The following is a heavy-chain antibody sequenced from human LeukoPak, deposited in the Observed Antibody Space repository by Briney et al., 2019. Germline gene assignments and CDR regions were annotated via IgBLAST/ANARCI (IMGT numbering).Heavy chain of an antibody. J-gene: IGHJ4*02. CDR2: INPNSGGT. Sequence: GASVKVSCKASGYTFTGYYMHWVRQAPGQGLEWMGWINPNSGGTNYAQKFQGRVTMTRDTSISTAYTELSRLRSDDTAVYYCASSYYYDSSGFDLGVYYFDYWGQGTLVTVSS. CDR3: ASSYYYDSSGFDLGVYYFDY. CDR1: GYTFTGYY. V-gene: IGHV1-2*02. D-gene: IGHD3-22*01.